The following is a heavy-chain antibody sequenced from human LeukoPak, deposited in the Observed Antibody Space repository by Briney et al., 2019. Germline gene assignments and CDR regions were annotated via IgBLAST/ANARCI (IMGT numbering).Heavy chain of an antibody. CDR1: GFTFSSYE. CDR2: ISSSGSTI. CDR3: APTPYSYGPLAY. V-gene: IGHV3-48*03. D-gene: IGHD5-18*01. J-gene: IGHJ4*02. Sequence: GGSLRLSCAASGFTFSSYEMNWVRQAPGKGLEWVSYISSSGSTIYYADSVKGRFTISRDNAKNSLYLQMNSLRAEDTAVYYCAPTPYSYGPLAYWGQGTLVTVSS.